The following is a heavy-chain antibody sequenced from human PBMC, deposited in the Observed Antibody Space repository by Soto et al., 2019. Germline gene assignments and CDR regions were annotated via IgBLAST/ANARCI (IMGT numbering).Heavy chain of an antibody. J-gene: IGHJ5*02. D-gene: IGHD2-15*01. CDR3: AVGYCSGGSCTRRQNWFDP. V-gene: IGHV3-23*01. CDR1: GFTFSSYS. Sequence: GGSLRLSCAASGFTFSSYSMNWVRQAPGKGLEWVSAISGSGGSTYYADSVKGRFTISRDNSKNTLYLQMNSLRADDTAVYYCAVGYCSGGSCTRRQNWFDPRGQGTLVTVSS. CDR2: ISGSGGST.